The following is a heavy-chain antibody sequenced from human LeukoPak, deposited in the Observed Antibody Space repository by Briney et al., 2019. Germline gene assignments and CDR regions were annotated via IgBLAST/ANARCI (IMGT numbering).Heavy chain of an antibody. Sequence: PGGSLRLSCAASGFTFSSYSMNWVRQAPGKGLEWVSSISSSSSYIYYADSVKGRFTISRDNAKNSLYLQMNSLRAEDTAVYYCARDGPPTYHDILTGYLSWFDPWGQGTLVTVSS. CDR1: GFTFSSYS. CDR3: ARDGPPTYHDILTGYLSWFDP. J-gene: IGHJ5*02. D-gene: IGHD3-9*01. V-gene: IGHV3-21*01. CDR2: ISSSSSYI.